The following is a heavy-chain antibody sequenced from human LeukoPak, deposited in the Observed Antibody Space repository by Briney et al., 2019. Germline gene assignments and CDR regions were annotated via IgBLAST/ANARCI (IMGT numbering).Heavy chain of an antibody. J-gene: IGHJ4*02. CDR1: GLTFSHYE. CDR3: ASRYCSSNRCYGGGLDY. D-gene: IGHD2-2*01. CDR2: ISSTGSTM. Sequence: PGGSLRLSCAASGLTFSHYEMNWVRQAPGKGLEWVSYISSTGSTMYYADSAKGRFTISRDNAKNSVYLQMNSLRDEDTAVYYCASRYCSSNRCYGGGLDYWGQGTLVTVSS. V-gene: IGHV3-48*03.